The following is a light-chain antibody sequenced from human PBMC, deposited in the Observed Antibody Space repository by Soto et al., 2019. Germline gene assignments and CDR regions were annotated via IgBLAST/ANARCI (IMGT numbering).Light chain of an antibody. V-gene: IGLV1-47*02. CDR1: SSNIGNNN. J-gene: IGLJ2*01. CDR2: HNT. Sequence: QSVLTQPHSASATPGQRVTISCSGSSSNIGNNNAYWYQHVPGTAPKLIIHHNTLRPSWFPDRFSGSKSGTSASLAIRGLQSDDESDYYCAAWDDSLGAVVFGGGTKLTVL. CDR3: AAWDDSLGAVV.